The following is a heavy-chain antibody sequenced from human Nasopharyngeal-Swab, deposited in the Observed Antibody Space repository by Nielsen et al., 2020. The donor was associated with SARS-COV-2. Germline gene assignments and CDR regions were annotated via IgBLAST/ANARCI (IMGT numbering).Heavy chain of an antibody. CDR1: GFTFRNYW. CDR3: ASDLSGRDDF. J-gene: IGHJ4*02. D-gene: IGHD6-19*01. Sequence: GESPKIPCVASGFTFRNYWMHWVRQAPGKGLVWVSRTDEYGTTINYADSVKGRFAISRDNAKNTLYLQMNSLRADDTAMYYRASDLSGRDDFWGQGTLVTVAS. V-gene: IGHV3-74*01. CDR2: TDEYGTTI.